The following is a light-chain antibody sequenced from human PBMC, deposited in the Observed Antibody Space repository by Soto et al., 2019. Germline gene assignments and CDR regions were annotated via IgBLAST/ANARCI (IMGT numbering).Light chain of an antibody. Sequence: QLVLTQPSSLSASPGASASLTCTLRSGFDVGTYKIYWYQQRPGSPPQYLLTYKSDSDNQQGSGVPSRFSGSKDASANAGILLISGLQSDDEADYYCAIWHGYGWVFGGGTKLTVL. CDR2: YKSDSDN. V-gene: IGLV5-45*03. CDR3: AIWHGYGWV. CDR1: SGFDVGTYK. J-gene: IGLJ3*02.